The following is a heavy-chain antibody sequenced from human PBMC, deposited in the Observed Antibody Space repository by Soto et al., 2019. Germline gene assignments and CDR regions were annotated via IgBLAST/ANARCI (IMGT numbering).Heavy chain of an antibody. CDR1: GGSFSGYY. D-gene: IGHD3-10*01. CDR2: INHSGST. Sequence: PSETLSLTCAVYGGSFSGYYWSWIRQPPGKGLEWIGEINHSGSTNYNPSLKSRVTISVDTSKNQFSLKLSSVTAADTAVYYCARDPAQYYYGSGSLYYYMDVWGKGTTVTVSS. CDR3: ARDPAQYYYGSGSLYYYMDV. J-gene: IGHJ6*03. V-gene: IGHV4-34*01.